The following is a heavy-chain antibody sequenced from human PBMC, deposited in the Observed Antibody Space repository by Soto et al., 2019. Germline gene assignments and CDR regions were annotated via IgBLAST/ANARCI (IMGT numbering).Heavy chain of an antibody. CDR2: IIPVFGLV. CDR1: GGTPSNSA. CDR3: AGGRIVVVGSRAYYGMDV. D-gene: IGHD3-22*01. V-gene: IGHV1-69*01. J-gene: IGHJ6*02. Sequence: QVHLLLQSGAEVKKPGSSVKVSCKASGGTPSNSAISWVRQAPGQGLEWMGGIIPVFGLVKYAQNFQGRVTITADESTNQAYMELSSLRPEDTALYYCAGGRIVVVGSRAYYGMDVWGQGTTVTVSS.